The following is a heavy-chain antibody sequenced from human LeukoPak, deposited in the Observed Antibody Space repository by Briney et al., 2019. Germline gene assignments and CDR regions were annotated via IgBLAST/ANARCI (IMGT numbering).Heavy chain of an antibody. CDR3: ARGNWGLGGAFDI. D-gene: IGHD7-27*01. V-gene: IGHV1-46*01. CDR1: GYTFTSYY. Sequence: ASVKVSCKASGYTFTSYYMHWVRQAPGQGLEWRGIINPSGGSTSYAQKFQGRVTMTRDMSTSTVYMELSSLRSEDTAVYYCARGNWGLGGAFDIWGQGTMVTVSS. J-gene: IGHJ3*02. CDR2: INPSGGST.